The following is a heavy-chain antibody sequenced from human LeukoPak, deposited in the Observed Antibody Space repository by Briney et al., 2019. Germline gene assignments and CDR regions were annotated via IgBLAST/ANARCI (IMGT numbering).Heavy chain of an antibody. CDR2: ISAYNGNT. D-gene: IGHD5-18*01. CDR1: GYTFTSYG. CDR3: ATSGYSYGLYYYYYYMDV. J-gene: IGHJ6*03. V-gene: IGHV1-18*01. Sequence: ASVKVSCKASGYTFTSYGISWVRQAPGQGLEWMGWISAYNGNTNYAQKLQGRVTMTTDTSTSTAYMGLRSLRSDDTAVYYCATSGYSYGLYYYYYYMDVWGKGTTVTVSS.